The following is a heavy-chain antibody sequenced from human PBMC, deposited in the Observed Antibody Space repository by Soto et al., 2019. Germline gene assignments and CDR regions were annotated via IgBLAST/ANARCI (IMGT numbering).Heavy chain of an antibody. CDR3: ARDRRGRFLEWLGDRERLA. CDR2: INAGNGNT. Sequence: QVQLVQSGAEVKKPGASVKVSCKASGYTFTSYAMHWVRQAPGQRLEWMGWINAGNGNTKYSQKFQGRVTITRDTSASTAYMELSSLRSEDTAVYYCARDRRGRFLEWLGDRERLAWGQGTLVTVSS. J-gene: IGHJ5*02. V-gene: IGHV1-3*01. D-gene: IGHD3-3*01. CDR1: GYTFTSYA.